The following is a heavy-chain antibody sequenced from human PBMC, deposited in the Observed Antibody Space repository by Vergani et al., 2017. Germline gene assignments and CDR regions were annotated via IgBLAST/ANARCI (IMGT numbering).Heavy chain of an antibody. CDR2: ISSSGSTI. Sequence: VQLVESGGGVVRPGGSLRLSCAASGFTFSDYYMSWIRQAPGKGLEWVSYISSSGSTIYYADSVKGRFTISRDNAKNSLYLQMNSLRAEDTAVYYCARPVTTYYYYYMDVWGKGTTVTVSS. D-gene: IGHD4-17*01. J-gene: IGHJ6*03. V-gene: IGHV3-11*01. CDR1: GFTFSDYY. CDR3: ARPVTTYYYYYMDV.